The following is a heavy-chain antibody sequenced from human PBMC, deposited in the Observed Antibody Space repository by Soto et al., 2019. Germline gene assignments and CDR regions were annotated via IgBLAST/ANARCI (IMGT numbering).Heavy chain of an antibody. D-gene: IGHD3-16*01. J-gene: IGHJ4*02. V-gene: IGHV1-69*06. CDR1: GGTFGSHT. CDR2: IIPVFNAA. CDR3: ATIETLTYHNTRGRDLDF. Sequence: QVQLVQSGAEVKKPGSSVRVSCKVSGGTFGSHTFTWVRQAPGQGLEWMGEIIPVFNAANYAQRFQDRVTITEDRSATTVYLELSRLASADTATYCCATIETLTYHNTRGRDLDFWGQGTLVIVSS.